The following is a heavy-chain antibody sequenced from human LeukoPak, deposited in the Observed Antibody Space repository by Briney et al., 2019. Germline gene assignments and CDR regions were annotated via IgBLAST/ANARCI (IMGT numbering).Heavy chain of an antibody. CDR2: VYYSGTT. D-gene: IGHD3-10*01. CDR1: GGSISGSSYY. J-gene: IGHJ4*02. Sequence: SETLSLTCTVSGGSISGSSYYWGWIRQPPGKGLEWIGSVYYSGTTYYNPSLKSRVTISVDTSKNQFSLKLSSVTAADTAVYYCARRGYGSGSFNRYYFDYWGQGTLVTVSS. CDR3: ARRGYGSGSFNRYYFDY. V-gene: IGHV4-39*07.